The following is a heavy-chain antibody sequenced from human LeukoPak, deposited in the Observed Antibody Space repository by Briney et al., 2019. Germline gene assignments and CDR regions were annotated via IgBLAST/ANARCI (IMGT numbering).Heavy chain of an antibody. CDR1: GGSISSYY. Sequence: SETLSLTCTVSGGSISSYYWSWIRQPPGKGLEWIGYIYYSGSTNYNPSLKSRVTISVDTSKNQFSLKLSSVTAADTAVCYCARDDGYKVDYWGQGTLVTVSS. CDR2: IYYSGST. CDR3: ARDDGYKVDY. V-gene: IGHV4-59*01. D-gene: IGHD5-24*01. J-gene: IGHJ4*02.